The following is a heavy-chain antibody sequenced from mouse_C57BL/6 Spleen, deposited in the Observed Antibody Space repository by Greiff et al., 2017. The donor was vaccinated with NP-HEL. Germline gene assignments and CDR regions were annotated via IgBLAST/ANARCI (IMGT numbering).Heavy chain of an antibody. V-gene: IGHV1-54*01. CDR2: INPGSGGT. CDR1: GYAFTNYL. CDR3: ARGWDFDY. D-gene: IGHD3-3*01. J-gene: IGHJ2*01. Sequence: VQLQQSGAELVRPGTSVKVSCKASGYAFTNYLIEWVKQRPGQGLEWIGVINPGSGGTNYNEKFKGKATLTADKSSSTAYMQLSSLTSEDSAVYFCARGWDFDYWGQGTTLTVSS.